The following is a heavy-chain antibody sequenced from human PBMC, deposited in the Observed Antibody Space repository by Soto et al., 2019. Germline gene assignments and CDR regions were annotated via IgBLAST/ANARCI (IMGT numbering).Heavy chain of an antibody. D-gene: IGHD6-13*01. J-gene: IGHJ4*02. Sequence: SETLSLTCTVSGGSISSGDYYWSWIRQPPGKGLEWIGYIYYSGSTYYNPSLKSRVTISVDTSKNQFSLKLSSVTAADTAVYYCARGASEYSSSWYEGDDYWGQGTLVTVSS. CDR2: IYYSGST. CDR1: GGSISSGDYY. V-gene: IGHV4-30-4*01. CDR3: ARGASEYSSSWYEGDDY.